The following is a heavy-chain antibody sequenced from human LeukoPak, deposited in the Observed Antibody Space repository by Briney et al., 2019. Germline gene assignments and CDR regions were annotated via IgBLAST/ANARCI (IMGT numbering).Heavy chain of an antibody. CDR3: AKRGCSGGSCYSPDPEY. D-gene: IGHD2-15*01. V-gene: IGHV3-23*01. CDR2: ISGSGGST. Sequence: GGSRRLSCAASGFTFSSYAMSWVRQAPGKGLEWVSAISGSGGSTYYADSVKGRFTISRDNSKNTLYLQMNSLRAEDTAVYYCAKRGCSGGSCYSPDPEYWGQGTLVTVSS. J-gene: IGHJ4*02. CDR1: GFTFSSYA.